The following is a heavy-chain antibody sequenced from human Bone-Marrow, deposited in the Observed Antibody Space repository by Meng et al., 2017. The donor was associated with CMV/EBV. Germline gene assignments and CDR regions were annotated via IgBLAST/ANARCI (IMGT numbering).Heavy chain of an antibody. CDR2: IIPIFGTA. D-gene: IGHD5/OR15-5a*01. CDR1: GGTFSSYA. CDR3: ASPRVLSRLSTKRYYYYGMDV. V-gene: IGHV1-69*05. Sequence: SVKVSCKASGGTFSSYAISWVRQAPGQGLEWMGGIIPIFGTANYAQKFQGRVTITTDESTSTAYMELSSLRSEDTAVDYCASPRVLSRLSTKRYYYYGMDVWGQGTTVTVSS. J-gene: IGHJ6*02.